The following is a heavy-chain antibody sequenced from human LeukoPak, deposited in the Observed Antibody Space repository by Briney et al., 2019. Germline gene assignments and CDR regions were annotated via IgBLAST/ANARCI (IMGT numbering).Heavy chain of an antibody. CDR2: IYASGST. Sequence: SETLSLTCTVSGGSISHYYWTWIRQPPGKGLEWIGYIYASGSTTYNPSLKSRVTIPVDTSRNQFSLNLSSVTAADTAVYYCARAYYDFRSGYSYYMDVWGKGTTVTVSS. J-gene: IGHJ6*03. D-gene: IGHD3-3*01. V-gene: IGHV4-59*01. CDR3: ARAYYDFRSGYSYYMDV. CDR1: GGSISHYY.